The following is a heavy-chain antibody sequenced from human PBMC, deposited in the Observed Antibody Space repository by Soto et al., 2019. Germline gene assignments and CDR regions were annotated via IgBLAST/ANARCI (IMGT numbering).Heavy chain of an antibody. CDR3: AKDISFTMIVVVRYGGFDY. CDR1: RFCFGNHA. V-gene: IGHV3-23*01. Sequence: PRESLRLSCTASRFCFGNHAIVWCRQSSVEWIEWVSSISGGCGGTHFANSVKGRFSDSRDNSNDTLYLQMNRLRAEDTATYYCAKDISFTMIVVVRYGGFDYWGQGALVTVSS. D-gene: IGHD3-22*01. CDR2: ISGGCGGT. J-gene: IGHJ4*02.